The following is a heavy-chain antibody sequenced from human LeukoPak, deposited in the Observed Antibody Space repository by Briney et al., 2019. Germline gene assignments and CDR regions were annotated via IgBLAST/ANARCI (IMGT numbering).Heavy chain of an antibody. CDR2: FGGSGGSI. CDR3: ARDPNGNYVGAFDFQR. Sequence: PGGSLRLSCAASGFTFSTYAMSWVRQAPGKGLEWVSHFGGSGGSIYYADSVEGRFTISRDNSKNTLYLQMNNLRAEDTAVYYCARDPNGNYVGAFDFQRWGQGTLVTVSS. J-gene: IGHJ1*01. CDR1: GFTFSTYA. D-gene: IGHD4-17*01. V-gene: IGHV3-23*01.